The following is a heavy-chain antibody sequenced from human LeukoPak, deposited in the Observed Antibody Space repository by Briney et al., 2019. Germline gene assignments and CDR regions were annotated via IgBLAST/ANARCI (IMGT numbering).Heavy chain of an antibody. J-gene: IGHJ4*02. D-gene: IGHD3-22*01. CDR3: AREAPRGYYDSSGYPLLY. V-gene: IGHV3-64*01. CDR1: GFTFSSYA. CDR2: ISSNGGST. Sequence: AGGSLRLSCAASGFTFSSYAMHWVRQAPGKGLEYVSAISSNGGSTYYANSVKGRFTISRDNSKNTLYLQMGSLRAEDMAVYYCAREAPRGYYDSSGYPLLYWGQGTLVTVSS.